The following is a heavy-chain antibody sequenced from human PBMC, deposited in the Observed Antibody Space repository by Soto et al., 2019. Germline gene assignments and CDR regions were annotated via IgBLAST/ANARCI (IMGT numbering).Heavy chain of an antibody. CDR2: ISYDGSNK. CDR1: GFTFSSYG. CDR3: XXXXXXXXXXXYYGMDV. Sequence: QVQLVESGGGVVQPGRSLRLSCAASGFTFSSYGMHWVRQAPGKGLEWVAVISYDGSNKYYADSVKGRFTISRDNSKNTLYXXXXXXXXXXXXXXXXXXXXXXXXXXXYYGMDVWGQGTTVTVSS. V-gene: IGHV3-30*03. J-gene: IGHJ6*02.